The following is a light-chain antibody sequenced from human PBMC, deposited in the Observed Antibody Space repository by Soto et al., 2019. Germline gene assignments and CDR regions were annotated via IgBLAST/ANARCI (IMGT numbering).Light chain of an antibody. J-gene: IGKJ2*01. CDR3: QQYKNYAYT. Sequence: DIQMTQSPSTLSASVGDRVTITCRASQSIDRWLAWYQQKPGKAPKLLIYRASSIDSSLPSRFSGSGSGTEFTLTISHLHPDDLTTYYCQQYKNYAYTFGQGTQREIK. V-gene: IGKV1-5*03. CDR2: RAS. CDR1: QSIDRW.